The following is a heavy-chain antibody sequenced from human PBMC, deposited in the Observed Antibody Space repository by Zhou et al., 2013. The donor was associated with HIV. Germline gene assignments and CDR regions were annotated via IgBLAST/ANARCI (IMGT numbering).Heavy chain of an antibody. Sequence: QVQLVQSGAEVKKPGSSVKVSCKASGGTFSSYAISWVRQAPGQGLEWMGGIIPIFGTANYAQKFQGRVTITTDESTSTAYMELSSLRSEDTAVYYCASPTYYDFWSGNGHYYMDVWGKGTTVTVSS. CDR1: GGTFSSYA. D-gene: IGHD3-3*01. CDR3: ASPTYYDFWSGNGHYYMDV. J-gene: IGHJ6*03. V-gene: IGHV1-69*05. CDR2: IIPIFGTA.